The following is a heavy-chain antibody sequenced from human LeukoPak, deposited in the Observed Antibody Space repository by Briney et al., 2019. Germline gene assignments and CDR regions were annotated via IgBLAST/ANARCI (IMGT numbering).Heavy chain of an antibody. Sequence: PGGSLRLSCAASGFTFSNYGMHWVRQAPGKGLEWVSTISASGVSAYYAVSVKGRFTISRDNSKNTLYMQMNSLRAEDTAVYYCAKGKVNHDGAFDLWGQGAMVTVSS. CDR1: GFTFSNYG. CDR3: AKGKVNHDGAFDL. V-gene: IGHV3-23*01. J-gene: IGHJ3*01. CDR2: ISASGVSA. D-gene: IGHD1-14*01.